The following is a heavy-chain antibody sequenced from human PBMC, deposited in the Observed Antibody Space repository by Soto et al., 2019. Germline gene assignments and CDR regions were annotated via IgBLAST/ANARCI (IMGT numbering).Heavy chain of an antibody. CDR3: ARDHKVVRRLTKSGMDV. D-gene: IGHD3-10*01. CDR2: IIPIFGTA. Sequence: GASVKVSCKASGGTVSSYAMSWVRQAPGQGLEWMGGIIPIFGTANYAQKFQGRVTITADESTSTAYMELSSLRSEDTAVYYCARDHKVVRRLTKSGMDVWGQGTTVTVSS. V-gene: IGHV1-69*13. CDR1: GGTVSSYA. J-gene: IGHJ6*02.